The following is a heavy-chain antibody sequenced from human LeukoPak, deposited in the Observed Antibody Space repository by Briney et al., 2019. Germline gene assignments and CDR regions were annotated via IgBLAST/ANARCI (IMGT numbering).Heavy chain of an antibody. V-gene: IGHV4-59*01. CDR1: GGSINSYY. Sequence: SETLSLTCTVSGGSINSYYWSWIRQPPGKGLEWIGCIYYTGSTNYNPSLKSRFTISVGTSKNQFSLKLSSVTAADTAVYYCATGRGYSSVDNWGQGTLVTVSS. J-gene: IGHJ4*02. CDR2: IYYTGST. CDR3: ATGRGYSSVDN. D-gene: IGHD6-19*01.